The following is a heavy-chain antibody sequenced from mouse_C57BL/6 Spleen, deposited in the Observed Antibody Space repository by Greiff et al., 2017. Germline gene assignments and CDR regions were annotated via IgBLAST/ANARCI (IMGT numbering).Heavy chain of an antibody. CDR2: IDPANGNT. Sequence: EVQLQQSVAELVRPGASVKLSCTASGFNIKNSYMHWVKQRPEQGLEWIGRIDPANGNTKYAPKFQGKATITADTSSNTAYLQLSSLASEDTAIYYCALDSSGYNYAMDYWGQGASVTVSS. V-gene: IGHV14-3*01. D-gene: IGHD3-2*01. CDR3: ALDSSGYNYAMDY. J-gene: IGHJ4*01. CDR1: GFNIKNSY.